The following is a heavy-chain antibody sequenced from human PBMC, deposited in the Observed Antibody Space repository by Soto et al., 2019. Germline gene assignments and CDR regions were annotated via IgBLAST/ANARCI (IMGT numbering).Heavy chain of an antibody. V-gene: IGHV6-1*01. CDR2: TYYRSKWNN. CDR3: ARNSWNAPPAFDF. CDR1: GNNVSANSAG. D-gene: IGHD1-1*01. J-gene: IGHJ4*02. Sequence: HSQTLSLTCVISGNNVSANSAGWNWIRQSPSRGLEWLGRTYYRSKWNNDYAASVKGRITVNPDTSKNQFSLQLNSVTPEDTGVYYCARNSWNAPPAFDFWGQGIQVTVSS.